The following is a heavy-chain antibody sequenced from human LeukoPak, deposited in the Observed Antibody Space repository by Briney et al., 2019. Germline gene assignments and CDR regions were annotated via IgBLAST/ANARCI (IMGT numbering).Heavy chain of an antibody. CDR2: INPNSGGT. J-gene: IGHJ3*02. Sequence: GAAVNVSCKASGYTFTRYYMHWVRQAPGQGLEWMGWINPNSGGTNYAQKFHGRVTMTRDTSISTAYMELSRLRSDDTAVYYCARDHVYDSSGYYFDAFDIWGQGTMVTVSS. V-gene: IGHV1-2*02. D-gene: IGHD3-22*01. CDR3: ARDHVYDSSGYYFDAFDI. CDR1: GYTFTRYY.